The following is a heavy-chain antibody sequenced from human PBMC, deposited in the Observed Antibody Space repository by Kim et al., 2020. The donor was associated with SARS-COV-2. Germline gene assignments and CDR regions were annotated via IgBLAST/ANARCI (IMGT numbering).Heavy chain of an antibody. J-gene: IGHJ4*02. CDR3: AGDISGTPEYYWGQGGSPGEF. Sequence: GGSLRLSCAASGFSLSDFHMDWVRQAPGKGLEWVGRTRHKGDSYISEYAASVKGGFAIARDEAKNSLYLQMNSQKIEDTAEYYCAGDISGTPEYYWGQGGSPGEFGGQGTQVTVSS. CDR2: TRHKGDSYIS. CDR1: GFSLSDFH. V-gene: IGHV3-72*01. D-gene: IGHD1-26*01.